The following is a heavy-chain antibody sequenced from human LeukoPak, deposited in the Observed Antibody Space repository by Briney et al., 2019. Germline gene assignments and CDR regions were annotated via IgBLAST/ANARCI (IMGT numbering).Heavy chain of an antibody. V-gene: IGHV3-23*01. CDR3: AKPRYFEWSGYYDPGVDYYYYYYMDV. CDR2: ISGSGDNT. D-gene: IGHD3-3*01. J-gene: IGHJ6*03. CDR1: GFTFSIYA. Sequence: PGGSLRLSCAASGFTFSIYAMSWVRQAPGKGLEWVSAISGSGDNTYYADSVKGRFTISRDNSKNTLYLQMNSLRAEDTAVYYCAKPRYFEWSGYYDPGVDYYYYYYMDVWGKGTTVTVSS.